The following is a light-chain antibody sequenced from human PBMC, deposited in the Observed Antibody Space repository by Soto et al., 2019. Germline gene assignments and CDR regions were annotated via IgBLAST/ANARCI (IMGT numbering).Light chain of an antibody. J-gene: IGKJ4*01. CDR1: QSISTW. CDR3: QQYNTYPLT. Sequence: DIQMTQSPSTLSASVGDRVTITCRASQSISTWLAWYQQKPGKAPKLLIYKASSLESGVSSRFIGSGSGTEFTLTISSLQPDDFATYYCQQYNTYPLTFGGGTTVEIK. CDR2: KAS. V-gene: IGKV1-5*03.